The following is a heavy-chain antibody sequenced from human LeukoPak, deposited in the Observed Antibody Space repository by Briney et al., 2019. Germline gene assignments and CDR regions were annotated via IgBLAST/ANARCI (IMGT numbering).Heavy chain of an antibody. J-gene: IGHJ4*02. CDR2: INHSGSS. CDR1: GGSFSGYY. CDR3: AREETTPLPGAY. Sequence: PSETLSLTCAVYGGSFSGYYWNWIRQPPGKGLEGSGEINHSGSSHYNQSLKSRVTMSVDTSKNQFSMKLSSVTAADTAVYYCAREETTPLPGAYWGQGTLVTVSS. V-gene: IGHV4-34*01. D-gene: IGHD1-14*01.